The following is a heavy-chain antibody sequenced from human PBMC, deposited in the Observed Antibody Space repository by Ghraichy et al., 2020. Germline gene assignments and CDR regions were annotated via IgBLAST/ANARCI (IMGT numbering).Heavy chain of an antibody. Sequence: GGSLRLSCAAFGFTFRNYAMHWLRQAPGKGPEWVAVISYDSTNRLYADPVKGRFTISRDNYQNTLDLHMNSLRAEDTAVYYCARTRGTIRGLYHFDLWGQGSLVTVSS. CDR1: GFTFRNYA. CDR2: ISYDSTNR. J-gene: IGHJ4*02. CDR3: ARTRGTIRGLYHFDL. D-gene: IGHD3-10*01. V-gene: IGHV3-30*04.